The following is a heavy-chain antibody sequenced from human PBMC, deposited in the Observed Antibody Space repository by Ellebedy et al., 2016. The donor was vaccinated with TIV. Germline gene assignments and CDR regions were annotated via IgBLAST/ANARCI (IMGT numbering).Heavy chain of an antibody. D-gene: IGHD3-10*01. CDR3: ARELVLGVLDY. Sequence: PGGSLRLSCAASGFTFSTYGMHWVRQAPGKGLEWVAVISYDGTIKDYADSVQGRLTVSRDNSKSTLYLQMNSPRAEDTAVYNCARELVLGVLDYWGLGTLVTVSS. J-gene: IGHJ4*02. CDR1: GFTFSTYG. V-gene: IGHV3-30*03. CDR2: ISYDGTIK.